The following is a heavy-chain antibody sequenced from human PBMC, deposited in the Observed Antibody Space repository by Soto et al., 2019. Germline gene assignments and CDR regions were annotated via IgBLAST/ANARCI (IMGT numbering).Heavy chain of an antibody. Sequence: VKLVESGGGVVQPGGSLRLSCAASGFTFNIYGMHWVRQAPDKGLEWVALISYDGSNQYYADSVKGRFTISRDNSKNTLFLQMNSLRAEDTAVYYCARSLDVFLWLGELLSLGFDSWGQGTLVTASS. J-gene: IGHJ4*02. CDR3: ARSLDVFLWLGELLSLGFDS. D-gene: IGHD3-10*01. CDR1: GFTFNIYG. CDR2: ISYDGSNQ. V-gene: IGHV3-30*03.